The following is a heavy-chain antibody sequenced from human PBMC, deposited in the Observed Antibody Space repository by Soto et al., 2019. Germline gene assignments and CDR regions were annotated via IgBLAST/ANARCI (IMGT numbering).Heavy chain of an antibody. CDR1: GGTFSSYA. J-gene: IGHJ6*02. Sequence: SVKVSCKASGGTFSSYAISWVRQAPGQGLEWMGGIIPIFGTANYAQKFQGRVTITADESTSTAYMELSSLRSEDTAVYYCAREMNSGYYYYGMDVWGQGTTVTVSS. D-gene: IGHD6-13*01. V-gene: IGHV1-69*13. CDR3: AREMNSGYYYYGMDV. CDR2: IIPIFGTA.